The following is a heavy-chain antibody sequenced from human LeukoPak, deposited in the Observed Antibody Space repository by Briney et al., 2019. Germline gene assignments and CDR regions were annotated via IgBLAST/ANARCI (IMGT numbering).Heavy chain of an antibody. V-gene: IGHV3-7*01. J-gene: IGHJ4*02. D-gene: IGHD3-10*01. CDR1: GFTFSNYW. Sequence: GGSLRLSCAASGFTFSNYWLSWVRQAPGKGLEWVANIKPDGGEKFYVDSVKGRFNISRDNAKSSLFLQMNSLRAEDTAVYYCARSRGVDYWGQGTLVTVSS. CDR2: IKPDGGEK. CDR3: ARSRGVDY.